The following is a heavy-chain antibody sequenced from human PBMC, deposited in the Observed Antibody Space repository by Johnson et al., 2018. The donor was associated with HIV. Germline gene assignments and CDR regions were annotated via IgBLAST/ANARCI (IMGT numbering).Heavy chain of an antibody. V-gene: IGHV3-7*03. D-gene: IGHD3-22*01. CDR2: IKHDGSEK. J-gene: IGHJ3*02. CDR3: AKHYYDSSDYPLPFDI. CDR1: GFTFRSYW. Sequence: MQLVESGGGLVQPGGSLRLSCVVSGFTFRSYWMTWVRQAPGKVLAWVANIKHDGSEKYYVDSVKGRFTISRDNAKNSLYLQMNSLRAEDTAVYYCAKHYYDSSDYPLPFDIWGQGTMVTVSS.